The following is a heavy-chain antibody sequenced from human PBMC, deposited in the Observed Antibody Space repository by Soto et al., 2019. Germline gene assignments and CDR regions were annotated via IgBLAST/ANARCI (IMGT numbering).Heavy chain of an antibody. CDR2: IIPFFGTA. V-gene: IGHV1-69*06. J-gene: IGHJ4*02. Sequence: QVQLVQSGAEVKKPGSSVKVSCKASGGSFSSYAMSWVRQAPGQGLEWKGGIIPFFGTANYAEKFQGKVTITADRSTSTAYMELSSLKSEDTAVYFCARSKFSGSYSFDYWGQGTLVTVSS. CDR1: GGSFSSYA. D-gene: IGHD1-26*01. CDR3: ARSKFSGSYSFDY.